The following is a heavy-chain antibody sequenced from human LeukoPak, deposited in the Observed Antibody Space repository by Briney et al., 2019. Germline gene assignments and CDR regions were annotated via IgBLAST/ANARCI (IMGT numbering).Heavy chain of an antibody. D-gene: IGHD2-15*01. J-gene: IGHJ4*02. CDR2: INPSGGST. CDR3: ARDTYCSGGSCYSFDY. Sequence: ASVKVSCKASGYTFTSYYMHWVRQAPGQGLEWMGIINPSGGSTSYAQKFQGRVTMTRDMSTSTVYMELSSLRSEDTAVYYCARDTYCSGGSCYSFDYWGQGTLVTVSS. V-gene: IGHV1-46*01. CDR1: GYTFTSYY.